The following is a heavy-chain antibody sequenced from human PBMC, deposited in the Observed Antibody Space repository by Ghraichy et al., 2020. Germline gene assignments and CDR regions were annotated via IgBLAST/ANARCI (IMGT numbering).Heavy chain of an antibody. J-gene: IGHJ4*02. CDR1: GFNFRNFG. CDR2: IWYDGNKK. CDR3: ARDQCSSTSCRFDK. V-gene: IGHV3-33*01. D-gene: IGHD2-2*01. Sequence: GGSLRLSCATSGFNFRNFGMHWVRQAPGKGLEWVAVIWYDGNKKSFADSVKGRFTISRDNSKNTVYLQMNGLGVEETAIYYCARDQCSSTSCRFDKWGQGTQFTVAS.